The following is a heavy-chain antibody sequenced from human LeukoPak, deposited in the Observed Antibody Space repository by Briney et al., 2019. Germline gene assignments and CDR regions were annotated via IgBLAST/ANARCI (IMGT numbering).Heavy chain of an antibody. CDR3: ARQTVSCHDY. J-gene: IGHJ4*02. CDR1: GFTFSDSP. CDR2: IRGKGDNYAT. Sequence: GGSLRLSCVASGFTFSDSPIHWVRLAPGKGLEWVAHIRGKGDNYATAYAASVKDRFAISRDNSENTAFLQMNSLNTGDTAVYFCARQTVSCHDYWGRGTLVTVSS. D-gene: IGHD2-2*01. V-gene: IGHV3-73*01.